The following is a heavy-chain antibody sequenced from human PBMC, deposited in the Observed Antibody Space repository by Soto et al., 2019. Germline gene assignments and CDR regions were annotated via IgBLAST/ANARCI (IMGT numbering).Heavy chain of an antibody. J-gene: IGHJ4*02. V-gene: IGHV4-59*08. CDR3: ARANYDILTGLDY. Sequence: SETLSLTCTVSGGSISSYYWSWIRQPPGKGLEWIGYIYYSGSTNYNPSLKSRVTISVDTSKNQFSLKLSSVTAADTAVYYCARANYDILTGLDYWGQGTLVT. D-gene: IGHD3-9*01. CDR2: IYYSGST. CDR1: GGSISSYY.